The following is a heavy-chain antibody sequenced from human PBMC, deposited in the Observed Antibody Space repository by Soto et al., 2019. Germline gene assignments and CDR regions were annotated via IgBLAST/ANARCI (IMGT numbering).Heavy chain of an antibody. CDR1: GGSISSGGYY. D-gene: IGHD5-12*01. Sequence: PSETLSLTCTVSGGSISSGGYYWSWIRQHPGKGLGWIGYIYYSGSTYYNPSLKSRVTISVDTSKNQFSLKLSSVTAADTAVYYCARVKVDLGAFDIWGQGTMVTVSS. V-gene: IGHV4-31*03. J-gene: IGHJ3*02. CDR3: ARVKVDLGAFDI. CDR2: IYYSGST.